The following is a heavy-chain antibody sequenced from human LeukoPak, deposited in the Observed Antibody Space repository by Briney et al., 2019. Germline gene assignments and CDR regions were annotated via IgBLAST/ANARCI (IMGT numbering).Heavy chain of an antibody. CDR3: ARGELGTDAFDI. Sequence: ASVKVSCKASGGTFSSYTISWVRQAPGQGLEWMGRIIPILGIANYAQKFQGRVTITADKSTSTAYMELSSLRSEDTAVYYCARGELGTDAFDIWGQGTMVTVSS. D-gene: IGHD3-16*01. J-gene: IGHJ3*02. CDR2: IIPILGIA. CDR1: GGTFSSYT. V-gene: IGHV1-69*02.